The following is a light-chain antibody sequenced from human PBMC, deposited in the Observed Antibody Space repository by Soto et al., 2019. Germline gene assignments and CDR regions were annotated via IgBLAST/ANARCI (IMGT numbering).Light chain of an antibody. CDR2: GAS. CDR3: YQYGSLPST. V-gene: IGKV3-20*01. CDR1: HSVSSNY. J-gene: IGKJ1*01. Sequence: EVVLTQSPCTLSLSAGERATLSCRASHSVSSNYLTWYQQKPGQTPRLLIYGASSRATGIPDRFSGSGSGTDFTLTISRLEPEDFAVYYCYQYGSLPSTFGLGTKVEIK.